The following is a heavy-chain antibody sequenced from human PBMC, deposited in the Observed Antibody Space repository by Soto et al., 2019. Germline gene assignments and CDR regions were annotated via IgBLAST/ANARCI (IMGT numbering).Heavy chain of an antibody. D-gene: IGHD1-26*01. CDR1: GGTFSSHT. J-gene: IGHJ6*02. CDR2: IMTMFGVT. Sequence: QVQLVQSGAEVKKPGSSVKVSCRASGGTFSSHTISWVRQAPGQGLEWMGGIMTMFGVTNYARKFQGRLTMTANESTTTAYMEVSSLTSEDTAVYYCAGEGVTTSMSLPWMGYHYYGLDVWGQGTTVIVSS. V-gene: IGHV1-69*12. CDR3: AGEGVTTSMSLPWMGYHYYGLDV.